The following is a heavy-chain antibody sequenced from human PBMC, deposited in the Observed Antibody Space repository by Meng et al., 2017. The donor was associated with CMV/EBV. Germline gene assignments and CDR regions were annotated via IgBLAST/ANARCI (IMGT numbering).Heavy chain of an antibody. Sequence: ASVKVSCKASGYTFIGQYIHWVRQAPGQGLEWMGWINPNSGGTKYARKFQGRVTMTRDTSISTAYMELSRVRFDDTAVYYCARAVMDVWGQGTTVTVSS. CDR1: GYTFIGQY. V-gene: IGHV1-2*02. CDR2: INPNSGGT. J-gene: IGHJ6*02. CDR3: ARAVMDV.